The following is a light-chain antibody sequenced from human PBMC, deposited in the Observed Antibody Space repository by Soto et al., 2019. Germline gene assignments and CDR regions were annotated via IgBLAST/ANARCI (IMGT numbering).Light chain of an antibody. Sequence: DIPMTQSPSAMSASVGDRVTITCRASQGISNSLAWFQQKPGKVPERLIYAASSLQSGVPSRFSGSGSGTEFTLTISSLQPEDFATYYCLQHNSYPITFGQGTRLEIK. CDR1: QGISNS. V-gene: IGKV1-17*03. CDR2: AAS. J-gene: IGKJ5*01. CDR3: LQHNSYPIT.